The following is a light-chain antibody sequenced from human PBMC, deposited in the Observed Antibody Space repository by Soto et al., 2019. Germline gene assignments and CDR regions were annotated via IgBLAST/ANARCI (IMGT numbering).Light chain of an antibody. V-gene: IGKV3-20*01. CDR2: GTS. CDR1: QSVFSRY. CDR3: QHYDSSPTWT. Sequence: EIVLTQSPGTLSLSPGERATLSCRASQSVFSRYLAWYQHKPGQPPRLLIYGTSTRATGIPDRFSGSGSGTDFTLTISRLEPEDLAVYYCQHYDSSPTWTFGQGTKVEIK. J-gene: IGKJ1*01.